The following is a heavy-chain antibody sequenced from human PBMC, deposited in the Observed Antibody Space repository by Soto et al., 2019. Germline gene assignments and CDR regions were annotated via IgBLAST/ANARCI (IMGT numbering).Heavy chain of an antibody. J-gene: IGHJ4*02. Sequence: EVQLLESGGGLVQPGGSLRLSCAASGFTFSSYAMSWVRQAPGKGLAWGSAISGSGGSTYYADSVKGRFTISRDNSKNTLYLQMTSLRAEDTAVYYCAKALSGYEPQYYFDYWGQGTLVTVSS. CDR1: GFTFSSYA. CDR3: AKALSGYEPQYYFDY. V-gene: IGHV3-23*01. CDR2: ISGSGGST. D-gene: IGHD5-12*01.